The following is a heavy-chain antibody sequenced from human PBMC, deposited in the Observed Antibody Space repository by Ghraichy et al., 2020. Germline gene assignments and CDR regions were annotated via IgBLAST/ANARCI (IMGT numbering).Heavy chain of an antibody. CDR3: ARDRARIVVGHPFGY. CDR2: IIPILGIA. D-gene: IGHD3-22*01. J-gene: IGHJ4*02. CDR1: GGTFSSYA. V-gene: IGHV1-69*04. Sequence: SVKVSCKASGGTFSSYAISWVRQAPGQGLEWMGRIIPILGIANYAQKFQGRVTITADKSTSTAYMELSSLRSEDTAVYYCARDRARIVVGHPFGYWGQGTLVTVSS.